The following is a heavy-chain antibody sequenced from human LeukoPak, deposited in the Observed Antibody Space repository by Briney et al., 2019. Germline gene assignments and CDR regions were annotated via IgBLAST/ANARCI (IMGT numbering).Heavy chain of an antibody. J-gene: IGHJ4*02. CDR1: GITFSYYW. Sequence: GVSLRLSCAASGITFSYYWMSWVRQAPGKGLEWVANIKQDGSEKYYVDSVKGRFTISRDNAKNSLYMQMNSLRAEDTAVYYCASGRLTLDYWGQGTLVTVSS. D-gene: IGHD3-16*01. CDR2: IKQDGSEK. CDR3: ASGRLTLDY. V-gene: IGHV3-7*01.